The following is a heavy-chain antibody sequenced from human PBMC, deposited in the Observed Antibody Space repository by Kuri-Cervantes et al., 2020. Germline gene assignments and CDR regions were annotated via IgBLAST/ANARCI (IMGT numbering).Heavy chain of an antibody. CDR1: GFTFSSYS. J-gene: IGHJ6*02. D-gene: IGHD4-17*01. CDR2: ISSSSSTI. CDR3: AKGTYGDYNYYYGMDV. V-gene: IGHV3-48*01. Sequence: ETLSLTCAASGFTFSSYSMNWVRQAPGKGLEWVSYISSSSSTIYYADSVKGRFTISRDNAKNSLYLQMNSLRAEVTALYYCAKGTYGDYNYYYGMDVWGQGTTVTVSS.